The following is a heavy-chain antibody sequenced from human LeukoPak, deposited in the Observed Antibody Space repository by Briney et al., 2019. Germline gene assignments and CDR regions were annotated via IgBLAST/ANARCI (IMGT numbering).Heavy chain of an antibody. D-gene: IGHD2-2*01. Sequence: GESLKTSFKGSGYRFTSYWIGWVRPMPGKGLGWKGIIYPGDSDTRYSPSFQGQVTISADKSISTAYLQWSSLKASDTAMYYCARTAVVPAAPRGWFDPWGQGTLVTVSS. J-gene: IGHJ5*02. CDR1: GYRFTSYW. CDR2: IYPGDSDT. CDR3: ARTAVVPAAPRGWFDP. V-gene: IGHV5-51*01.